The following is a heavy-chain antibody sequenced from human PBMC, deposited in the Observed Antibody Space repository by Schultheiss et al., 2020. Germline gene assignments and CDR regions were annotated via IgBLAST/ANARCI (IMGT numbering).Heavy chain of an antibody. V-gene: IGHV4-59*08. Sequence: SQTLSLTCTVSGGSISSYYWSWIRQPPGKGLEWIGYIYYSGSTNYNPSLKRRVTISVDTSKNKFSLKLRSVTAADTAVYYCARVGVPGYYYIDVWGKGTTVTVSS. CDR3: ARVGVPGYYYIDV. CDR1: GGSISSYY. D-gene: IGHD2-8*01. CDR2: IYYSGST. J-gene: IGHJ6*03.